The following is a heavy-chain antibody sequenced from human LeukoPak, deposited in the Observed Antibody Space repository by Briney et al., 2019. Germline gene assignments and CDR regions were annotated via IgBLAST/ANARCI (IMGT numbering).Heavy chain of an antibody. Sequence: GGSLRLSRAASGFTFSSYGMSWVRQAPGKGLEWVSAVSGSGGSTYYADSVKGRFTISRDNSKNTLYLQMNSLRAEDTAVYYCAKGVVWELPYYMDVWGKGTTVTISS. CDR3: AKGVVWELPYYMDV. J-gene: IGHJ6*03. V-gene: IGHV3-23*01. CDR2: VSGSGGST. D-gene: IGHD1-26*01. CDR1: GFTFSSYG.